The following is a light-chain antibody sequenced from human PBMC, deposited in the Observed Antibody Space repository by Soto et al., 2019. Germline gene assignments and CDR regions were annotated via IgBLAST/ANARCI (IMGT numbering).Light chain of an antibody. CDR3: QQYNSYPLP. Sequence: VVTRSRVTLSLSPRERATLSCMASQSVSSRLAWYQQKPGQAPRLLIYDASTRATGIPARFSGSGSGTEFTLTISSLQPDDFATYYCQQYNSYPLPFGGGTKVDIK. CDR1: QSVSSR. V-gene: IGKV3-15*01. J-gene: IGKJ4*01. CDR2: DAS.